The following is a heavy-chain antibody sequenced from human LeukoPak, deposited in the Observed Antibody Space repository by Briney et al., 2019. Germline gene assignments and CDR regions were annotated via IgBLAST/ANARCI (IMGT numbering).Heavy chain of an antibody. CDR3: ARDTDIVATITIDY. CDR2: ISAYNGNT. Sequence: ASVKVSCKASGYTFTSYGISWVRQAPGQGLEWMGWISAYNGNTNYAQKLQGRVTMTTDTSTSTAYTELRSLRSDDTAVYYCARDTDIVATITIDYWGQGTLVTVSS. J-gene: IGHJ4*02. V-gene: IGHV1-18*01. CDR1: GYTFTSYG. D-gene: IGHD5-12*01.